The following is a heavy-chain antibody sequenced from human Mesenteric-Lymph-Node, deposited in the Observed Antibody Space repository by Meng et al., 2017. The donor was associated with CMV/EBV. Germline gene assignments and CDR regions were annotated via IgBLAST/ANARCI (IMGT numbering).Heavy chain of an antibody. CDR2: INPNSVGT. CDR3: AREGKSSL. CDR1: GYTFTDYY. Sequence: ASVKVSCKASGYTFTDYYMHWVRQAPGQGLEWMGWINPNSVGTYYAQKFQGRVTMTRDTSISTAYMELSRLRSDDTAVYYCAREGKSSLWGQGTLVTVSS. V-gene: IGHV1-2*02. J-gene: IGHJ4*02.